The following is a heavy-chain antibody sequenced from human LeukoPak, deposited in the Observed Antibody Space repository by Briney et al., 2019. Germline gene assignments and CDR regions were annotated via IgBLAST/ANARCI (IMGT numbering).Heavy chain of an antibody. J-gene: IGHJ3*02. CDR2: ISGGGSGT. CDR3: AKAVGSSGYFSRDAFDI. V-gene: IGHV3-23*01. D-gene: IGHD3-22*01. Sequence: GGSLRLSCAASGXSVSSNYINWVRQAPGKGLEWVAVISGGGSGTYYADSVRGRFTISRDNSKNTVYLQMNSLRAEDTAIYYCAKAVGSSGYFSRDAFDIWGQGAMVTVSS. CDR1: GXSVSSNY.